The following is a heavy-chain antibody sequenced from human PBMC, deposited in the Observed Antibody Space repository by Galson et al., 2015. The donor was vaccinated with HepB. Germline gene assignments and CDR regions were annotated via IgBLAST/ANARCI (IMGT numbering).Heavy chain of an antibody. V-gene: IGHV3-23*01. Sequence: SLRLSCAASGLSFSKFAMSWVRQAPGKGLQWVSSISAAGDTTDYADSGRGRFSISRDNSRDTLHLQMSGLRAEDTAIYYCALMTFFGGVVMSPFDLWGQGTLVTVSS. D-gene: IGHD3-16*01. CDR2: ISAAGDTT. CDR1: GLSFSKFA. CDR3: ALMTFFGGVVMSPFDL. J-gene: IGHJ4*02.